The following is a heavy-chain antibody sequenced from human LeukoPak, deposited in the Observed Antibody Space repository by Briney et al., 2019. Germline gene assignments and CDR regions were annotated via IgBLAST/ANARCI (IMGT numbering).Heavy chain of an antibody. CDR3: ARDGGSRGVPLDC. J-gene: IGHJ4*02. CDR1: GFTFSTYW. V-gene: IGHV3-74*01. D-gene: IGHD2-15*01. CDR2: INSDGSTT. Sequence: PGGSLRLSCVASGFTFSTYWMYWVRQAPGKGLVWVARINSDGSTTTYADSVKGRFTISRDNAKNTLYLQMNSLRAEDTAVYFCARDGGSRGVPLDCWGQGTLVTVSS.